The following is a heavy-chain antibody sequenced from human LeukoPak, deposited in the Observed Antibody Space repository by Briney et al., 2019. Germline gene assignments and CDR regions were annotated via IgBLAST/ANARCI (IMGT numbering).Heavy chain of an antibody. V-gene: IGHV1-2*02. Sequence: ASVKVSCKASGYTFTGYYMHWVRQAPGQGLEWMGWINPNSGGTNYAQKFQGRVTMTRDTSISTAYMELSRLRSDDTAVYYCARDRRGSWFGESSWFDPWGQGTLVTVSS. D-gene: IGHD3-10*01. J-gene: IGHJ5*02. CDR1: GYTFTGYY. CDR2: INPNSGGT. CDR3: ARDRRGSWFGESSWFDP.